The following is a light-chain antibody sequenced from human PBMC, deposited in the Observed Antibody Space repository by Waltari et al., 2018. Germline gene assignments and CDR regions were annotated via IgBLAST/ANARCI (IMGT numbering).Light chain of an antibody. CDR1: QSVSNK. Sequence: EIVMTLSPATLSLSPGEVATLSCRASQSVSNKLAWYQQKPGQAPRLLIYGASTRATGIPARFSGSGSGTEFTLTISSLQSEDFAIYVCQQYDDWPYTFGQGTKLDI. CDR3: QQYDDWPYT. J-gene: IGKJ2*01. V-gene: IGKV3D-15*01. CDR2: GAS.